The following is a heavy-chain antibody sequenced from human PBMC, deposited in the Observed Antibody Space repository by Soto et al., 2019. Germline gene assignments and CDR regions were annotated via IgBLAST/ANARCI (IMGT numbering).Heavy chain of an antibody. D-gene: IGHD5-18*01. CDR2: ISAYNGNT. CDR3: ARDESGYSYGFDY. J-gene: IGHJ4*02. Sequence: QVQLVQSETEVKKPGASVKVSCKASGYTFTHYGITWVRQAPGQGLEWMGWISAYNGNTKYAQSLQGRVTMTTDTSTRTGYMELRSLRSDDTAVYYCARDESGYSYGFDYWGQGPLVTVSS. V-gene: IGHV1-18*01. CDR1: GYTFTHYG.